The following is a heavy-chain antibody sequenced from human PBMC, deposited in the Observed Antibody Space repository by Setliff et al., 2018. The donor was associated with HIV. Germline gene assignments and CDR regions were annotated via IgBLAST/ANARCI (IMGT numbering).Heavy chain of an antibody. V-gene: IGHV1-18*01. D-gene: IGHD6-13*01. CDR1: GYTFSSYG. Sequence: ASVKVSCKASGYTFSSYGANWVRQAPGQGLEWMGWISADNGNTNHAQKYHDRVIMTIDTSTTTAYMELRSLRSDDTAVYYCARSRWHSSPYYYYMDVWGKGTTVTVSS. CDR3: ARSRWHSSPYYYYMDV. CDR2: ISADNGNT. J-gene: IGHJ6*03.